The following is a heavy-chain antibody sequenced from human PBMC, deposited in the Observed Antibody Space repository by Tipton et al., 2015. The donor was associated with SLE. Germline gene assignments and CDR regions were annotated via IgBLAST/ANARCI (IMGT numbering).Heavy chain of an antibody. CDR2: IYYSGST. CDR1: GYSISSGYY. J-gene: IGHJ3*02. CDR3: ARVSSAAEAFDI. V-gene: IGHV4-38-2*01. Sequence: TLSLTCAVSGYSISSGYYWGWIRQPPGKGLEWIGYIYYSGSTNYNPSLKSRVTISVDTSKNQFSLKLSSVTAADTAVYYCARVSSAAEAFDIWGQGTMVTVSS. D-gene: IGHD6-13*01.